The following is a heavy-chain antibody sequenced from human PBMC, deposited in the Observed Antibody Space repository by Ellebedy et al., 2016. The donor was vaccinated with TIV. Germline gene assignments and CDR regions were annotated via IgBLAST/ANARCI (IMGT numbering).Heavy chain of an antibody. Sequence: ASVKVSCKASGYTFTTYAIHWVRQAPGQRLEWMGWINAGNGNTKYSQKFQGRVTITRDTSASTAYIELSSLRPEDTAVYYCAGRPGRSLGEVSPLDYWGQGTLVTVSS. J-gene: IGHJ4*02. D-gene: IGHD3-16*02. CDR1: GYTFTTYA. V-gene: IGHV1-3*01. CDR3: AGRPGRSLGEVSPLDY. CDR2: INAGNGNT.